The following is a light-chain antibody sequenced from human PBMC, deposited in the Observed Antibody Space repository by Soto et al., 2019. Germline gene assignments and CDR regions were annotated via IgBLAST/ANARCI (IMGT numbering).Light chain of an antibody. Sequence: QSVLTQPPSASGTPGQRVTISCSGGSSNIGSNTVTWYQQVPGTAPKVLIYGNNQRPSGVPDRFSGSNSGTSASLAISGLQSEDEADYYCAAWDDSLNGWVFGGGTKLTVL. V-gene: IGLV1-44*01. CDR3: AAWDDSLNGWV. CDR2: GNN. CDR1: SSNIGSNT. J-gene: IGLJ3*02.